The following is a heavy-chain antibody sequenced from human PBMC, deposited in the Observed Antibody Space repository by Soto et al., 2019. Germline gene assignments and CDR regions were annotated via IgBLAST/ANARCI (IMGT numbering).Heavy chain of an antibody. CDR2: INAGNGNT. J-gene: IGHJ5*02. V-gene: IGHV1-3*01. CDR1: GYTFTSYA. D-gene: IGHD6-19*01. CDR3: ARRGIAVAVFDP. Sequence: QVQLVQSGAEVKKPGASVKVSCKASGYTFTSYAIHWVRQAPGQRLEWMGWINAGNGNTKYSQKFQGRVTITRDTSASTAYMELSSLRSEDTAVYYCARRGIAVAVFDPWGQGTLVTVSS.